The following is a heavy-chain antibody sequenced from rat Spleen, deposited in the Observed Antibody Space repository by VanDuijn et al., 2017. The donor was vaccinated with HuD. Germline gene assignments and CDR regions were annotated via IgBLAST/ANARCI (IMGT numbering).Heavy chain of an antibody. Sequence: EVQLVESDGGLVQPGKSLKLSCAASGFTFSDYYMAWVRQAPTKGLEWVATISADGGGTFYPDSLKGRFTVSRDNSKNTLFLQMNSLRSEDTATYYCSPLPGRNLDYWGQGVMVTVSS. CDR2: ISADGGGT. CDR1: GFTFSDYY. D-gene: IGHD1-4*01. V-gene: IGHV5-7*01. J-gene: IGHJ2*01. CDR3: SPLPGRNLDY.